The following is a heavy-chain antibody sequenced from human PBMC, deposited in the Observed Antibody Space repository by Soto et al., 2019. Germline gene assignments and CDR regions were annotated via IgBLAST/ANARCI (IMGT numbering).Heavy chain of an antibody. CDR1: GYSFTSYW. D-gene: IGHD3-22*01. V-gene: IGHV5-51*01. Sequence: ESLKISCKGSGYSFTSYWIGWVRQMPGKGLEWMGIIYPGDSDARYSPSFQGQVTISADKSISTAYLQWSSLKASDTAMYYCAALDSDYYDSSGYYYGYFQHWGQGTLVTVSS. CDR2: IYPGDSDA. J-gene: IGHJ1*01. CDR3: AALDSDYYDSSGYYYGYFQH.